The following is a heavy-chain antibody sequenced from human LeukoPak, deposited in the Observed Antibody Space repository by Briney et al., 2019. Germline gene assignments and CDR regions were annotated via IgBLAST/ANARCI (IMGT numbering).Heavy chain of an antibody. Sequence: GGSLRLSCAASGFTFSCYSMNWVRQAPGKGLEWVSSISSSSSYIYYADSVKSRFTISRDNAKNSLYLQMNSLRAEDTAVYYCASFETFEYDWGQGTLVTVSS. CDR1: GFTFSCYS. D-gene: IGHD2-2*01. CDR3: ASFETFEYD. V-gene: IGHV3-21*01. CDR2: ISSSSSYI. J-gene: IGHJ4*02.